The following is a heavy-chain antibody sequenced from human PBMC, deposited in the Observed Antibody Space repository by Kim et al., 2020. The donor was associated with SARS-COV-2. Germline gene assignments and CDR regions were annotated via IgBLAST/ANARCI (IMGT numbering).Heavy chain of an antibody. CDR2: ISAYNGNT. D-gene: IGHD3-9*01. J-gene: IGHJ4*02. CDR1: GYTFTSYG. CDR3: ARGGGGTYYDILTGYPSIDY. Sequence: ASVKVSCKASGYTFTSYGISWVRQAPGQGLEWMGWISAYNGNTNYAQKLQGRVTMTTDTSTSTAYMELRSLRSDDTAVYYCARGGGGTYYDILTGYPSIDYWGQGTLVTVSS. V-gene: IGHV1-18*04.